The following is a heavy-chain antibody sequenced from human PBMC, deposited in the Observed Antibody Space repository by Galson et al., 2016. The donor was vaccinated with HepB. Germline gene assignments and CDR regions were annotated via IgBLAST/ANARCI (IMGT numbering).Heavy chain of an antibody. V-gene: IGHV3-21*01. CDR1: GFTFSTYN. CDR2: ISSSSSSI. D-gene: IGHD6-19*01. J-gene: IGHJ6*02. CDR3: ARESYSSRTNYYYYGMDV. Sequence: SLRLSCAASGFTFSTYNMNWVRQAPGKGLEWVSSISSSSSSIYYADSLECRFTISRDNPKNTLYLQMDSLRAEDTAVYYCARESYSSRTNYYYYGMDVWGQGTTVTVSS.